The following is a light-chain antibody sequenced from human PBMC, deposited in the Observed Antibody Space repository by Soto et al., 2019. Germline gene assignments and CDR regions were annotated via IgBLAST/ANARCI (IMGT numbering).Light chain of an antibody. CDR1: RFNIGGYP. J-gene: IGLJ3*02. V-gene: IGLV1-44*01. CDR3: TSFTTTNIWV. CDR2: NNN. Sequence: QSVLTQPPSASGTPGQRVTISCSGSRFNIGGYPVNWYQQLPGMAPKLLIYNNNQRPFGVPDRFSDSKSGNTASLTISGLRAEDEADYYCTSFTTTNIWVFGGGTKLTVL.